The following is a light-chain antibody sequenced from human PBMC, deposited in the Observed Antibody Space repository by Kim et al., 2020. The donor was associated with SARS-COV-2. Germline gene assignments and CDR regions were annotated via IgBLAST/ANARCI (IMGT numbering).Light chain of an antibody. CDR1: SSDVGGYNY. CDR2: EVS. J-gene: IGLJ1*01. V-gene: IGLV2-8*01. Sequence: SELPQPPSASGSPGQSVTISCTGTSSDVGGYNYVSWYQQHPGKAPKLMIYEVSKRPSGVPDRFSGSKSGNTASLTVSGLQAEDEADYYCSSYAGSNNFPYVFGTGTKVTVL. CDR3: SSYAGSNNFPYV.